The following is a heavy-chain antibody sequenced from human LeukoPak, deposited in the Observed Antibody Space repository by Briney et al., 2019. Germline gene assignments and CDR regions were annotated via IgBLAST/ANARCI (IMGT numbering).Heavy chain of an antibody. Sequence: PGGSLRLSCAASEFTFSSYTMNWVRQAPGKGLEWVSSISSSSYYIYYADSVKGRFTISRDNAKNSLYLQMNSLRAEDTAVYYCAKVKRIYYYYMDVWGKGTTVTVSS. CDR1: EFTFSSYT. CDR2: ISSSSYYI. J-gene: IGHJ6*03. CDR3: AKVKRIYYYYMDV. V-gene: IGHV3-21*04.